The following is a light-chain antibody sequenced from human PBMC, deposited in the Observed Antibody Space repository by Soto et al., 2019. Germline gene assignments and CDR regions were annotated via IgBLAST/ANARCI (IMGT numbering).Light chain of an antibody. V-gene: IGKV3-11*01. CDR3: QQPSNWPLT. Sequence: EIVLTQSPATLSLSPGERATLSCRASQSVSSYLAWYQQKPGQAPRLLIYDASNRATGIPARFSGSGSGTDFTLTISSLEPEDFAVDYCQQPSNWPLTFGGGTKVEIK. J-gene: IGKJ4*01. CDR2: DAS. CDR1: QSVSSY.